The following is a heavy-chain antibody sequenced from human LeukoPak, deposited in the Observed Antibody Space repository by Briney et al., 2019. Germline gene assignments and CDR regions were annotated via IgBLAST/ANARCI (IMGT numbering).Heavy chain of an antibody. D-gene: IGHD3/OR15-3a*01. Sequence: GGSLRLSCAASGFTFGSYDMHWVRQAPGKGLEWVAVISYDGSNKYYADSVKGRFTISRDISRNTLYLQMNGLRAEDTAVYYCARHKDWTFDYWGQGTLVTVSS. J-gene: IGHJ4*02. CDR2: ISYDGSNK. CDR1: GFTFGSYD. V-gene: IGHV3-33*01. CDR3: ARHKDWTFDY.